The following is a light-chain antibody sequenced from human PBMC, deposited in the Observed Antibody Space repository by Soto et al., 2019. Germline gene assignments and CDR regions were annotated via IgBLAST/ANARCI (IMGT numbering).Light chain of an antibody. CDR1: SGDVGGYNY. CDR2: EVT. V-gene: IGLV2-14*01. Sequence: QSFVNQPASVSGSRGQSITISCTGSSGDVGGYNYVSWYQQHPGKAPKLIIYEVTNRPSGVSNRFSASKSGNTASLTISGLQAEDEAYYYCSSYTNTDTLVVFGTGTKVTVL. J-gene: IGLJ1*01. CDR3: SSYTNTDTLVV.